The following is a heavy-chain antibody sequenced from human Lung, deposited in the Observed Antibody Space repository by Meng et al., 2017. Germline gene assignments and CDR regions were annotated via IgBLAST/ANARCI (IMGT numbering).Heavy chain of an antibody. CDR2: ITGDGSST. J-gene: IGHJ4*02. CDR3: ARGGVTTDD. Sequence: EVQLVDSGGGLVHPGGSLRLSCAASGFTFSSHWIHWVRQAPGKGLVWVSRITGDGSSTIYADSVQGRFTMSRDNAKNTLSLQMNSLRAEDTAVYYCARGGVTTDDWGQGTLVTVSS. CDR1: GFTFSSHW. D-gene: IGHD4-17*01. V-gene: IGHV3-74*01.